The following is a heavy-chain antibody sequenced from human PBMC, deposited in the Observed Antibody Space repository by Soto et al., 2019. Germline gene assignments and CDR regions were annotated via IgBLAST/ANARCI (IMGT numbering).Heavy chain of an antibody. Sequence: QVQLQESGPGLVKPSETLSLTCAVSGYSISRGYYWGWIRQPPGKGLEWIGSIYHSGSTYYNPSLRRRVTIAVVTSNIRFSLELSSGCAAVTAVYYCAKNNWNSAGWYFDLWGSGTLVTVSS. J-gene: IGHJ2*01. CDR3: AKNNWNSAGWYFDL. D-gene: IGHD1-7*01. CDR1: GYSISRGYY. CDR2: IYHSGST. V-gene: IGHV4-38-2*01.